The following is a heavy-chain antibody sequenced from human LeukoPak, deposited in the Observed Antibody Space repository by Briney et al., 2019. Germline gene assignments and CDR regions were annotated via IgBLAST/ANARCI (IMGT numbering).Heavy chain of an antibody. Sequence: GESLKISCKGSGYSFTSYWIGWVRQMPGKGLEWMGIIYPDDSDTRYSPSFQGQVTISADKSISTAYLQWSSLKASDTAMYYCARQRGPQLWTADYWGQGTLVTVSS. V-gene: IGHV5-51*01. CDR2: IYPDDSDT. CDR3: ARQRGPQLWTADY. J-gene: IGHJ4*02. D-gene: IGHD5-18*01. CDR1: GYSFTSYW.